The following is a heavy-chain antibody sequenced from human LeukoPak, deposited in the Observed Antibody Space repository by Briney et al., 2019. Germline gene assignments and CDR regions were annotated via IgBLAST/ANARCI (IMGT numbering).Heavy chain of an antibody. CDR2: LNPNSGDT. CDR3: ARDRGTTYASDI. D-gene: IGHD4-11*01. CDR1: GYTFTDYY. Sequence: AASVMVSCKASGYTFTDYYMHWVRQAPGQGLEWMGRLNPNSGDTDYAQNFRGRVTMTRDTSITTAYTELRRLTSDDTAVYYCARDRGTTYASDIWGQGTMVTVSS. V-gene: IGHV1-2*06. J-gene: IGHJ3*02.